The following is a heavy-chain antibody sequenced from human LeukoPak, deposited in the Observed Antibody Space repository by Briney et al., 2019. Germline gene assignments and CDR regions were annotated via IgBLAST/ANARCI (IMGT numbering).Heavy chain of an antibody. D-gene: IGHD6-19*01. CDR2: IYTTGST. V-gene: IGHV4-59*10. Sequence: SETLSLTCAVYGGSFSGYYWSWIRQPAGKGLEWIGHIYTTGSTNYNPSLKSRVTLSVDKSKNQFSLMLRSVTAADTAMYYCARGQWLALDYWGQGALVTVSS. CDR1: GGSFSGYY. J-gene: IGHJ4*02. CDR3: ARGQWLALDY.